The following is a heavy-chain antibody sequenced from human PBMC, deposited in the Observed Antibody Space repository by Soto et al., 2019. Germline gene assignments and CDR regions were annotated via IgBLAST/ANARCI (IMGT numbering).Heavy chain of an antibody. CDR1: GYTPTNCD. D-gene: IGHD1-26*01. J-gene: IGHJ4*02. CDR2: ISAYNGNT. V-gene: IGHV1-18*01. CDR3: ARGLYRRGTYYAFDN. Sequence: QVPLVQSGPEVKKPGASVKVSCKTSGYTPTNCDIGWVRQAPVQGLAYMGWISAYNGNTNYARKLQDRVTVTTDTSTRTAYMELRSLQSDDTAIYYCARGLYRRGTYYAFDNWGQGNLVTVSS.